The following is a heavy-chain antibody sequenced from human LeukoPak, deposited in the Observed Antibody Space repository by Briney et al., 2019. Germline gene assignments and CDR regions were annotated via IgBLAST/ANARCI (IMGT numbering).Heavy chain of an antibody. Sequence: GASVKVSCKASGYTITSYGISWVRQAPGQGLEWMGWISAYNGNTNYAQKLQGRGTMTTDTSTSTAYMELRSVRSDATAVYYCARNEFSPEANFDYWGQGTLVTVSS. V-gene: IGHV1-18*01. CDR1: GYTITSYG. CDR2: ISAYNGNT. D-gene: IGHD1-14*01. J-gene: IGHJ4*02. CDR3: ARNEFSPEANFDY.